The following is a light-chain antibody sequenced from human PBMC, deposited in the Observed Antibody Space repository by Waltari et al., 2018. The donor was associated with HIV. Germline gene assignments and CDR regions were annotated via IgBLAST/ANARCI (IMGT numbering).Light chain of an antibody. J-gene: IGKJ1*01. CDR3: HQAYTVPWS. CDR2: RTS. V-gene: IGKV1-39*01. Sequence: ILLTQSPSSLSGSVVDRVSMTCRASETVGTLLNWYQLKPGQAPRVLISRTSILQSGVPSRFSGSSSGSDFTLTISDLHPEDVATYYCHQAYTVPWSFGQGT. CDR1: ETVGTL.